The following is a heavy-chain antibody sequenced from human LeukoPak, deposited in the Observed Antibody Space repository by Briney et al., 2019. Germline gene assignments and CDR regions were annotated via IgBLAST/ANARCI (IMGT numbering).Heavy chain of an antibody. J-gene: IGHJ5*02. D-gene: IGHD3-22*01. CDR1: GYTFTGYY. Sequence: GASVKVSCKASGYTFTGYYMHWVRQAPGQGLEWMGWINPNSGGTNYAQKFQGRVTMTRDTSISTAYMELSRLRSDDTAVYYCARGGFRPWYYYDSSGLDGWFDPWGQGTLVTVSS. CDR3: ARGGFRPWYYYDSSGLDGWFDP. CDR2: INPNSGGT. V-gene: IGHV1-2*02.